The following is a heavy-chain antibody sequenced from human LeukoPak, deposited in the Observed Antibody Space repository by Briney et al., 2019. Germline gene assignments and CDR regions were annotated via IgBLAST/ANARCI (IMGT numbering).Heavy chain of an antibody. CDR1: GLTFSNYG. Sequence: GGSLRLSCVASGLTFSNYGISWVRQAPGKGLEWVSAISSTGGTTYYADSVKGHFTISRDNSKNTVYLQMNSLSAEDTAVYYCAKNGDRGAYCSGGTCYPSYYYYMDVWGKGTTVTISS. J-gene: IGHJ6*03. CDR2: ISSTGGTT. V-gene: IGHV3-23*01. CDR3: AKNGDRGAYCSGGTCYPSYYYYMDV. D-gene: IGHD2-15*01.